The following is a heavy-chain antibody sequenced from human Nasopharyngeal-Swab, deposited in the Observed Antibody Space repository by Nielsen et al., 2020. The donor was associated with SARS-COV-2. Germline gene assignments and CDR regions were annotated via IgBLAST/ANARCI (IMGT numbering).Heavy chain of an antibody. Sequence: SETLSLTCAVYGESFSGYYWSWIRQPPGKGLEWIGEINHSGSTNYNPSLKSRVTISVDTAKNQFSLKLSSVTAADTAVYYCARARGTGYCSRTSCLYYMDVWGKGTTVTVSS. V-gene: IGHV4-34*01. CDR3: ARARGTGYCSRTSCLYYMDV. CDR1: GESFSGYY. J-gene: IGHJ6*03. D-gene: IGHD2-2*01. CDR2: INHSGST.